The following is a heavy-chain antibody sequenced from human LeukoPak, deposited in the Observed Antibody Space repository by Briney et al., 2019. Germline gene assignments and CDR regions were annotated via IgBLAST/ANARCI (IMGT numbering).Heavy chain of an antibody. CDR3: TRRTIDY. CDR2: IRSKGNNYAT. J-gene: IGHJ4*02. V-gene: IGHV3-73*01. CDR1: GFTFSGSG. Sequence: GGSLRLSCAASGFTFSGSGIHWVRQAPGKGLEWVGRIRSKGNNYATAYAASVEGRFTISRDDSKNTAYLQMNNLKTEDTAVYYCTRRTIDYWGQGTLVTVSS.